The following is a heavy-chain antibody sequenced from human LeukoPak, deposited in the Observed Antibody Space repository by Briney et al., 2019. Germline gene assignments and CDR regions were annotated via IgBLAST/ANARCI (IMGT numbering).Heavy chain of an antibody. J-gene: IGHJ4*02. Sequence: ASVKVSCKSSNYTFINYGINWMRQAPGQGLEWVGWISAYNGNTNYAQKLQGRVTITTDTSTSTTYMELSRLRSDDTAVYYCARGITMVRGVIITHDYWGQGTLVTVSS. D-gene: IGHD3-10*01. CDR2: ISAYNGNT. CDR1: NYTFINYG. CDR3: ARGITMVRGVIITHDY. V-gene: IGHV1-18*01.